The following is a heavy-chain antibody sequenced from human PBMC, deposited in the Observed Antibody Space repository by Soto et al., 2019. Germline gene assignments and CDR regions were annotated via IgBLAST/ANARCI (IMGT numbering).Heavy chain of an antibody. CDR2: ISYDGSNK. Sequence: QVQLVESGGGVVQPGRSLRLSCAASGFTFSSYAMHWVRQAPGKGLEWVAVISYDGSNKYYADSVKGRFTISRDNSKNTLYLQMNSLRAEDTAVYYCARDGVTTNPIDYWGQGTLVTVSS. CDR1: GFTFSSYA. J-gene: IGHJ4*02. V-gene: IGHV3-30-3*01. CDR3: ARDGVTTNPIDY. D-gene: IGHD4-17*01.